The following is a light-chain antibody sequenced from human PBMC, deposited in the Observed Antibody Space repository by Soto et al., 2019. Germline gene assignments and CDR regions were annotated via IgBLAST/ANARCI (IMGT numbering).Light chain of an antibody. CDR2: LEGSGSY. CDR3: ETWDSNTRV. Sequence: QSVLTQSSSASASLGSSVKLTCTLSSGHSSYIIAWHQQQPGKAPRYLMKLEGSGSYNKGSGVPDRFAGSSSGADRYLTISHLQVEDEGDYYCETWDSNTRVFGGGTKLTVL. CDR1: SGHSSYI. J-gene: IGLJ2*01. V-gene: IGLV4-60*02.